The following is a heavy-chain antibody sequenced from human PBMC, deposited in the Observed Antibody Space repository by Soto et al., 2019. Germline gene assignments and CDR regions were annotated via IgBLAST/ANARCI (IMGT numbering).Heavy chain of an antibody. J-gene: IGHJ4*02. CDR1: GGTFSSYA. D-gene: IGHD6-13*01. CDR3: ARAHALPGIAAAGTEGDY. Sequence: QVQLVQSGAEVKKPGSSVKVSCKASGGTFSSYAISWVRQAPGQGLEWMGGIIPIFGTANYAQKFQGRVTITADESTSTADMELSSLRSEDTAVDYCARAHALPGIAAAGTEGDYWGQGTLVTVSS. V-gene: IGHV1-69*12. CDR2: IIPIFGTA.